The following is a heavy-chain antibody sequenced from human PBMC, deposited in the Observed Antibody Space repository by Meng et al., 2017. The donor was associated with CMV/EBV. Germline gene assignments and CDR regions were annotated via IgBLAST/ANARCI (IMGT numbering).Heavy chain of an antibody. J-gene: IGHJ6*02. CDR2: ISAYNGNT. D-gene: IGHD3-9*01. Sequence: ASVKVSCKASGYTFTSYGISWVRQAPGQGIEWMGWISAYNGNTNYAQKLQGRVTMTTDTSTSTAYMELRSLRSDDTAVYYCARDRYDILTGYYTGGDYYYGMDVWGQGTTVTVSS. CDR1: GYTFTSYG. CDR3: ARDRYDILTGYYTGGDYYYGMDV. V-gene: IGHV1-18*01.